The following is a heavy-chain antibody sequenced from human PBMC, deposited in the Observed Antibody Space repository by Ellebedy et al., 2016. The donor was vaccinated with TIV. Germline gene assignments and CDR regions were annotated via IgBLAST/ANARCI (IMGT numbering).Heavy chain of an antibody. Sequence: ASVKVSXKASSYTFTSNGISWVRQAPGQGLEWMGWISAYNGNTNYAQKLQGRVTMTTDTSTSTAYMELRSLRSDDTAVYYCARGTYYDILTGYFHYYYGMDVWGQGTTVTVSS. CDR3: ARGTYYDILTGYFHYYYGMDV. J-gene: IGHJ6*02. D-gene: IGHD3-9*01. V-gene: IGHV1-18*01. CDR1: SYTFTSNG. CDR2: ISAYNGNT.